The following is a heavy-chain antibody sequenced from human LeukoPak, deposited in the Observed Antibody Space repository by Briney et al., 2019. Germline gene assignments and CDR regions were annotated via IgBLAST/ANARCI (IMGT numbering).Heavy chain of an antibody. CDR1: GGSISSRSYY. V-gene: IGHV4-39*01. CDR3: ARPVLPYYYMDV. Sequence: NPSETLSLTCTVSGGSISSRSYYWRWIRQPPGKVLELIGSIYYSGSTYYNPSLKSRVTISVDTSKNQFSLKLSSVTAADTAVYYCARPVLPYYYMDVWGKGTTVTVSS. CDR2: IYYSGST. J-gene: IGHJ6*03. D-gene: IGHD2/OR15-2a*01.